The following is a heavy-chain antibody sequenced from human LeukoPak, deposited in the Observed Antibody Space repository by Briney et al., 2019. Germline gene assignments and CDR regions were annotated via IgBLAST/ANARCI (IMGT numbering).Heavy chain of an antibody. D-gene: IGHD2-2*01. J-gene: IGHJ5*02. CDR2: IIPILGIA. V-gene: IGHV1-69*02. Sequence: GSSVKDSCKASGGTFSSYTISWVRQAPGQGLEWMGRIIPILGIANYAQKFQGRVTITADKSTSTAYMELSSLRSEDTAVYYCARAKQGYCSSTSCPRSFDRWGQGTLVTVSS. CDR1: GGTFSSYT. CDR3: ARAKQGYCSSTSCPRSFDR.